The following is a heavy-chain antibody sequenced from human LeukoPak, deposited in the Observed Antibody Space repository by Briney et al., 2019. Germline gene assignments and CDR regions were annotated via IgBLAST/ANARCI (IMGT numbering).Heavy chain of an antibody. V-gene: IGHV1-8*03. CDR1: GYTFTSYD. J-gene: IGHJ5*02. Sequence: ASVKVSCKASGYTFTSYDINWVRQATGQGLEWMGWMNPNSGNTGYAQKFQGRVTITRNTSISTAYMELSSLRSEDTAVYYCARDHSSGWYGWFDPWGQGTLVTVSS. CDR3: ARDHSSGWYGWFDP. CDR2: MNPNSGNT. D-gene: IGHD6-19*01.